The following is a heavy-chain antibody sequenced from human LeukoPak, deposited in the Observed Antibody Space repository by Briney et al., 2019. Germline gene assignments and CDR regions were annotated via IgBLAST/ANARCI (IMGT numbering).Heavy chain of an antibody. V-gene: IGHV4-34*01. CDR2: INHSGST. CDR3: ARDVPVAIVPIGRYYYYYMDV. CDR1: GGSFSGYY. J-gene: IGHJ6*03. D-gene: IGHD2-2*01. Sequence: PSETLSLTCAVYGGSFSGYYWSWIRQPPGKGLEWIGEINHSGSTNYNPSLKSRVTISVDTSKNQFSLKLSSVTAADTAVYYCARDVPVAIVPIGRYYYYYMDVWGKGTTVTISS.